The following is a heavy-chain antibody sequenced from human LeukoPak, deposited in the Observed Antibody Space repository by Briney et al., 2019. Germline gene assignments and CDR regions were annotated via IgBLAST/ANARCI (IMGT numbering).Heavy chain of an antibody. Sequence: GGSLRLACAASGFTFSIYGIHWVRQAPGKGLEWVAVIWPDGSNKYYADSVKGRFTISRDNSKNTLYLQMNSLRAEDTAVYYCAKAVTATTIDYWGQGTLVTVSS. J-gene: IGHJ4*02. D-gene: IGHD2-21*02. CDR1: GFTFSIYG. V-gene: IGHV3-30*02. CDR2: IWPDGSNK. CDR3: AKAVTATTIDY.